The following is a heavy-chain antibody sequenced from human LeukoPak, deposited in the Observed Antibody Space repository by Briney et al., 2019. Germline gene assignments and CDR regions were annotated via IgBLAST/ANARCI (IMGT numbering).Heavy chain of an antibody. Sequence: GGSLRLSCGVSGLTLSNCAMSWVRQAPGKGLEWVAGLSGSAGGTTYADSVKGRFTISRDNSKNTLFLQMDRLRAEDTAVYFCAKRGVVVRVFLVGFHREAYYFDSWGQGAQVTVSS. V-gene: IGHV3-23*01. J-gene: IGHJ4*02. CDR3: AKRGVVVRVFLVGFHREAYYFDS. CDR1: GLTLSNCA. D-gene: IGHD3-16*02. CDR2: LSGSAGGT.